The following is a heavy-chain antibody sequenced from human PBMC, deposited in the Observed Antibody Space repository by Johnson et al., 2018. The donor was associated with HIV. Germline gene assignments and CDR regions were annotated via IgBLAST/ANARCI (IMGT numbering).Heavy chain of an antibody. CDR3: ASNWNEGVPDAPPAFDI. D-gene: IGHD1-1*01. V-gene: IGHV3-9*01. Sequence: VQLVESGGGLVQPGRSLRLSCAASGFTFDDYAMHWVRQAPGKGLEWVSGISWNGGSTGYADSVKGRFTISRDNAKNSLYLQMNSLRAEDTALYYCASNWNEGVPDAPPAFDIWGQGTMVTVSS. J-gene: IGHJ3*02. CDR2: ISWNGGST. CDR1: GFTFDDYA.